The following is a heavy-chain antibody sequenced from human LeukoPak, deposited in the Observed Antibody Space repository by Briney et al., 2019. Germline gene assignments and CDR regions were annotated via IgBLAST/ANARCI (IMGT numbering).Heavy chain of an antibody. Sequence: ASVTVSFKASGYTFTSYYMHWVRQAPGQGLEWMGIINPSGGSTSYAQKFQGRVTMTRDMSTSTVYMELSSLRSEDTAVYYCARGEEMATICNYWGQGTLVTVSS. J-gene: IGHJ4*02. D-gene: IGHD5-24*01. V-gene: IGHV1-46*01. CDR1: GYTFTSYY. CDR2: INPSGGST. CDR3: ARGEEMATICNY.